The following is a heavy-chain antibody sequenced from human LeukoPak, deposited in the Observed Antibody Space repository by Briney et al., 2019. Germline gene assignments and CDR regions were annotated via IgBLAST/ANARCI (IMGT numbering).Heavy chain of an antibody. D-gene: IGHD6-13*01. J-gene: IGHJ3*02. Sequence: GGSLRLSCAASGFNFGDSAMHWVRQAPGKGLEWVSGISWDSDNIIYADSVRGRFTISRDNARNSLYLQMNSLRPEDTALYYCAKAIAAPGAFDIWGQGTMVTVSS. CDR1: GFNFGDSA. V-gene: IGHV3-9*01. CDR2: ISWDSDNI. CDR3: AKAIAAPGAFDI.